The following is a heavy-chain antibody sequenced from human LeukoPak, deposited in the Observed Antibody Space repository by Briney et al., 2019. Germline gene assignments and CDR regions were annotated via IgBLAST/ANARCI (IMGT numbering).Heavy chain of an antibody. V-gene: IGHV3-23*01. D-gene: IGHD5-12*01. CDR1: GFSFSNYA. J-gene: IGHJ3*02. CDR3: AKDLEFSGYDALDI. Sequence: GGSLTLSCAASGFSFSNYAMSWVRQAPGKGLEWLSSISGRRGGTSHADSVKGRFTISRDNSRNTLYLQMNSLRAEDTAIYYCAKDLEFSGYDALDIWGQGTMVTVS. CDR2: ISGRRGGT.